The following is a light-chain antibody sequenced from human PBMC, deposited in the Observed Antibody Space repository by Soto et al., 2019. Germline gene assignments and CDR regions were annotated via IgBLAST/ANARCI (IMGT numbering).Light chain of an antibody. Sequence: QSVLTQPPSVSAAPGQTVTIPCSGSSSNIGNNYVSWYQQLPGTAPKLLISDNNKRPSGIPDRFSGSKSGTSGTLGITGLQTGDEAVYYCGTWDTSLSVVLFGGGTKLTVL. CDR1: SSNIGNNY. V-gene: IGLV1-51*01. J-gene: IGLJ2*01. CDR3: GTWDTSLSVVL. CDR2: DNN.